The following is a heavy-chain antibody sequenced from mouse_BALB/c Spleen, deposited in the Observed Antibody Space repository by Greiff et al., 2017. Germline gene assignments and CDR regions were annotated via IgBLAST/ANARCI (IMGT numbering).Heavy chain of an antibody. V-gene: IGHV1-47*01. CDR2: FHPYNDDT. J-gene: IGHJ4*01. CDR1: GYTFTTYP. D-gene: IGHD3-3*01. CDR3: ARGGDSYAMDY. Sequence: VKLVESGAELVKPGASVTMSCKAFGYTFTTYPIEWMKQNHGKSLEWIGNFHPYNDDTKYNEKFKGKAKLTVEKSSSTVYLELSRLTSDDSAVYYCARGGDSYAMDYWGQGTSVTVSS.